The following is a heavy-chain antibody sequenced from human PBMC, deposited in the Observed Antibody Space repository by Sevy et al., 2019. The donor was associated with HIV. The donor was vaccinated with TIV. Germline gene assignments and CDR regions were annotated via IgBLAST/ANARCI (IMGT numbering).Heavy chain of an antibody. D-gene: IGHD4-17*01. V-gene: IGHV4-31*03. J-gene: IGHJ6*02. CDR3: ARDRQPYGDYYYYYGMDV. CDR2: IYYSGST. Sequence: SETLSLTCTVSGGSISSGGYYWSWIRQHPGKGLEWIGYIYYSGSTYYNPSLKSRVTISVDTSKNQFSLKLSSVTVADTAVYYCARDRQPYGDYYYYYGMDVWGQGTTVTVSS. CDR1: GGSISSGGYY.